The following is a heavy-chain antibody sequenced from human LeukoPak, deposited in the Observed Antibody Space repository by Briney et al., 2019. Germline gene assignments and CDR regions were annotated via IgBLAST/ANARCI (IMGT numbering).Heavy chain of an antibody. CDR3: ARAGMPSYYFDY. D-gene: IGHD2-2*01. V-gene: IGHV4-59*01. Sequence: SETPSLTCTVSGGSISSYYWSWIRQPPGKGLEWIGYIYYSGSTNYNPSHKSRVTISVDTSKNQFSLKLSSVTAADTAVYYCARAGMPSYYFDYWGQGTLVTVSS. J-gene: IGHJ4*02. CDR2: IYYSGST. CDR1: GGSISSYY.